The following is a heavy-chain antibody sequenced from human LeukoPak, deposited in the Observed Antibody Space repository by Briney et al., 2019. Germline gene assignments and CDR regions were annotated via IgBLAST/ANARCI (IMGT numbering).Heavy chain of an antibody. CDR2: IKQDGSEK. V-gene: IGHV3-7*01. Sequence: QPGGSLRLSCAASGFTFSSYWMSWVRQAPGKGLEWVANIKQDGSEKYYVDSVKGRFTISRDNAKNSLYLQMNSLRAEDTAVYYCASTPYGSGPGDYYMDVWGKGTTVTVSS. J-gene: IGHJ6*03. CDR3: ASTPYGSGPGDYYMDV. D-gene: IGHD3-10*01. CDR1: GFTFSSYW.